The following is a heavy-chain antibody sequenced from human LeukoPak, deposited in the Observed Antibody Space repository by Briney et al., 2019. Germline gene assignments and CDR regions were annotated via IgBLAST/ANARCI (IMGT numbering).Heavy chain of an antibody. CDR1: GFTFSSYG. D-gene: IGHD3-3*01. CDR3: AKDSNYDFWSGYSFDY. CDR2: IRYDGSNK. V-gene: IGHV3-30*02. J-gene: IGHJ4*02. Sequence: GGSLRLSCAASGFTFSSYGMHWVRQAPGKGLEWVAFIRYDGSNKYYADSVKGRFTISRDNSKNTLYLQMNSLRAEDTAVYYCAKDSNYDFWSGYSFDYWGQGTRVTVSS.